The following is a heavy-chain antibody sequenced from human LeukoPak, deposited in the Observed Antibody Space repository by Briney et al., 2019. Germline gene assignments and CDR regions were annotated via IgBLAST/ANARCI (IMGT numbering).Heavy chain of an antibody. V-gene: IGHV4-59*01. CDR2: ITGSIYFSGST. Sequence: SETLSLTCTVSGGSINNYYWNWIRQPPGKVLEWIGYITGSIYFSGSTKYDPSLESRVTMSVDTSKNQFSLTLSSVTAADTAVYYCARDSRDYGSGSYWDVWGQGTTVTVSS. J-gene: IGHJ6*02. CDR1: GGSINNYY. CDR3: ARDSRDYGSGSYWDV. D-gene: IGHD3-10*01.